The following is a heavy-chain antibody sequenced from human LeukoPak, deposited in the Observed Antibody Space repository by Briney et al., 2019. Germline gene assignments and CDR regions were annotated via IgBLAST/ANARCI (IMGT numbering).Heavy chain of an antibody. CDR3: ARGYCSSTSCYDDY. J-gene: IGHJ4*02. V-gene: IGHV3-30*04. Sequence: GGSLRLSCAASGFTVSNWAIHWVRQAPGKGLEWVAAISYDGSNKFYADSVKGRFTISRDNSKNSLDLQMNSLRAEDTAVYYCARGYCSSTSCYDDYWGQGTLVTVSS. CDR1: GFTVSNWA. D-gene: IGHD2-2*01. CDR2: ISYDGSNK.